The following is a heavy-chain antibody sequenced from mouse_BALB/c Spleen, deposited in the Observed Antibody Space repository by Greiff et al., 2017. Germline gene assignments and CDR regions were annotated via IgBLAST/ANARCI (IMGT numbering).Heavy chain of an antibody. V-gene: IGHV5-6-5*01. D-gene: IGHD1-1*01. CDR3: ASYGSSYGSYAMDY. Sequence: EVKLVESGGGLVKPGGSLKLSCAASGFTFSSYAMSWVRQTPEKRLEWVASISSGGSTYYPDSVKGRFTISRDNARNILYLQMSSLRSEDTAMYYCASYGSSYGSYAMDYWGQGTSVSVSS. CDR2: ISSGGST. CDR1: GFTFSSYA. J-gene: IGHJ4*01.